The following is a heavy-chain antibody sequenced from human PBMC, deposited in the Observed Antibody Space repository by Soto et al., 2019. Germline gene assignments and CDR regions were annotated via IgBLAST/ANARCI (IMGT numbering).Heavy chain of an antibody. Sequence: QVQLVQSGGEVKRPGASVKVSCKTSGYTFSNYGITWVRQAPGQPLELLGWISLYSDGTIYAQKFQGRVSMTTGTSTTTAYMELRSLRSDDSAVYYCARVVPGAEAWFGPWCQGTLVTVSS. CDR2: ISLYSDGT. J-gene: IGHJ5*02. V-gene: IGHV1-18*01. CDR3: ARVVPGAEAWFGP. CDR1: GYTFSNYG. D-gene: IGHD2-2*01.